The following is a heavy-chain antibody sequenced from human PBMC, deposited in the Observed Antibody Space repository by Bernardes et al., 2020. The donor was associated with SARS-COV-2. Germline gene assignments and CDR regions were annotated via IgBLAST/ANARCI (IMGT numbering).Heavy chain of an antibody. CDR3: AKGYEGIGYDSSGYYTPPNYFDY. J-gene: IGHJ4*02. CDR2: ISSSSSYI. D-gene: IGHD3-22*01. V-gene: IGHV3-21*04. Sequence: GGSLRLSCAASGFTFSNYRMNWVRQAPGKGLEWVSSISSSSSYIYYADSVKGRFTISRDNAKSSLYLQMNSLRAEDTAVYYCAKGYEGIGYDSSGYYTPPNYFDYWGQGTLVTVSS. CDR1: GFTFSNYR.